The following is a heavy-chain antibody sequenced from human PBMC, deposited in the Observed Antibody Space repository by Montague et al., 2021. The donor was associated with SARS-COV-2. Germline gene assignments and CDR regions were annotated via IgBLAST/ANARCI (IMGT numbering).Heavy chain of an antibody. Sequence: PALGKPTQTLTLTCTFPGFSLSTSGMCVSWIRQPPGKALEWLALIDWDDDKYYSTSLKTRLTISKDTSKNQVVLTMTNMDPVDTATYYCARIWGATRGDAFDIWGQGTMVTVSS. CDR1: GFSLSTSGMC. D-gene: IGHD1-26*01. CDR2: IDWDDDK. CDR3: ARIWGATRGDAFDI. V-gene: IGHV2-70*01. J-gene: IGHJ3*02.